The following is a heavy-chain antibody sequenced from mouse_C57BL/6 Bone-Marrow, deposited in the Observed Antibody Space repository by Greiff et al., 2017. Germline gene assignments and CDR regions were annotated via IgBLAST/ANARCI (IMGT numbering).Heavy chain of an antibody. CDR1: GYTFTSYW. CDR2: IYPGSGST. Sequence: QVQLKEPGAELVKPGASVTMSCKASGYTFTSYWITWVKQRPGQGLEWIGDIYPGSGSTNYNEKFKSKATLTGDTSSSTAYMQLSSLTSEDSAVYYCARGDGYDGDYWGQGTTLTVSS. CDR3: ARGDGYDGDY. J-gene: IGHJ2*01. D-gene: IGHD2-2*01. V-gene: IGHV1-55*01.